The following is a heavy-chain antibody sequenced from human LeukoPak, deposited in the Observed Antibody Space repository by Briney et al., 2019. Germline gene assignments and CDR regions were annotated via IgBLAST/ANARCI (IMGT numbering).Heavy chain of an antibody. CDR1: GFTFSSYG. CDR2: ISYDGSNK. D-gene: IGHD6-19*01. CDR3: ARAYSSGWYQPQNPDY. V-gene: IGHV3-30*03. J-gene: IGHJ4*02. Sequence: PGGSLRLSCAASGFTFSSYGMHWVRQAPGKGLEWVAVISYDGSNKYYADSVKGRFTISRDNSKNTLYLQMNSLRAEDTAVYYCARAYSSGWYQPQNPDYWGQGTLVTVSS.